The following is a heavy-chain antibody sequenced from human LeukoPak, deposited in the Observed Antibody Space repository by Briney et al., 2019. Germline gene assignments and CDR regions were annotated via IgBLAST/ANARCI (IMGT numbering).Heavy chain of an antibody. V-gene: IGHV4-59*01. CDR3: ARARTGFDL. D-gene: IGHD1-1*01. CDR1: GGSISNDY. CDR2: IYYTGST. J-gene: IGHJ5*02. Sequence: PSETLSLTCTVSGGSISNDYWSWIRQPPGKGLECIGYIYYTGSTNYNPSLKSRVTISVDTSKNQLSLKLSSVTAADSAVYYCARARTGFDLWGQGALVTVSS.